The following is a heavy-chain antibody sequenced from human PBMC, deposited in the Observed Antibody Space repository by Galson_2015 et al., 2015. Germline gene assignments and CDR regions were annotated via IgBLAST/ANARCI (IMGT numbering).Heavy chain of an antibody. CDR3: ARKETSREMASDY. CDR2: INHSGST. CDR1: GGSFSGYY. V-gene: IGHV4-34*01. D-gene: IGHD5-24*01. Sequence: LSLTCAVYGGSFSGYYWSWIRQPPGKGLEWIGEINHSGSTNYNPSLKSRVTISVDTSKNQFSLKPGSVTAADTAVYYCARKETSREMASDYWGQGTLVTVSS. J-gene: IGHJ4*02.